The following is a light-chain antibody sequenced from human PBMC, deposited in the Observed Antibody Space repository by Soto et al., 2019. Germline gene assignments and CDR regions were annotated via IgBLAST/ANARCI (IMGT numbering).Light chain of an antibody. CDR1: QSVSSD. V-gene: IGKV3-15*01. J-gene: IGKJ1*01. CDR3: QQYNDWPRT. Sequence: EIVMRQPPAKVSVSPGERASLSCRASQSVSSDLAWYQQKPGQAPRLLIYGASTRATGISARFSGSGSGTEFTLTISSLQSEDFAVYYCQQYNDWPRTFGQGTKVDIK. CDR2: GAS.